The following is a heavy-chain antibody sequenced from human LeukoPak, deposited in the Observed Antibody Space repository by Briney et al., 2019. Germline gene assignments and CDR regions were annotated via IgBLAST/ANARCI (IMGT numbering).Heavy chain of an antibody. Sequence: GGSLRLSCSASGFTFRSYSMNWVRQAPEKGLEWVSYISSGSSTIYYADSVKGRFTISRDNAKNSLYLQMNSLRAEDTAVYYCARDPDSSGWPYYFDYWGQGTLVTVSS. J-gene: IGHJ4*02. D-gene: IGHD6-19*01. V-gene: IGHV3-48*01. CDR2: ISSGSSTI. CDR3: ARDPDSSGWPYYFDY. CDR1: GFTFRSYS.